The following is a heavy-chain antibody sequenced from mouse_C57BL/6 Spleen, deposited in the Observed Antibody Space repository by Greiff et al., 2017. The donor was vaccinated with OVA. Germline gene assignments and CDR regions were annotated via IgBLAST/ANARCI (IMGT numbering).Heavy chain of an antibody. D-gene: IGHD3-2*02. V-gene: IGHV14-2*01. J-gene: IGHJ4*01. CDR1: GFNIKDYY. CDR2: IDPEDGET. CDR3: ASEGSSGYHYYAMDY. Sequence: EVNVVESGAELVKPGASVKLSCTASGFNIKDYYMHWVKQRTEQGLEWIGRIDPEDGETKYAPKFQGKATITADTSSNTAYLQLSSLTSEDTAVYYCASEGSSGYHYYAMDYWGQGTSVTVSS.